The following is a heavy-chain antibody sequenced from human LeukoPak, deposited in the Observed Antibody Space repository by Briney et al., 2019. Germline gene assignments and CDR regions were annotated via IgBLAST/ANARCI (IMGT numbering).Heavy chain of an antibody. Sequence: GASVKVSCKASGGIFSSYSITWVRQAPGQGLEWMGGIIPIFGTANYAQKFQGRVTITADESTSTAYMELSSLRSEDTAVYYCARSPIVLMTHYFDYWGQGTLVTVSS. CDR3: ARSPIVLMTHYFDY. V-gene: IGHV1-69*01. CDR1: GGIFSSYS. CDR2: IIPIFGTA. J-gene: IGHJ4*02. D-gene: IGHD2-8*01.